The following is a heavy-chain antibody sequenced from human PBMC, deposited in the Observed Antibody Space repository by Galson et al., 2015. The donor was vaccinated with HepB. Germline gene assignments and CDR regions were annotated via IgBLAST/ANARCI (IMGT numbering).Heavy chain of an antibody. Sequence: SVKVSCKASGYTFTGYYMHWVRQAPGQGLEWMGRINPNSGGTNYAQKFQGRATMTRDTSISTAYMELSRLRSDDTAVYYCARETSGGGSWYRYYYYGMDVWGQGTTVTVSS. J-gene: IGHJ6*02. D-gene: IGHD6-13*01. CDR2: INPNSGGT. V-gene: IGHV1-2*06. CDR3: ARETSGGGSWYRYYYYGMDV. CDR1: GYTFTGYY.